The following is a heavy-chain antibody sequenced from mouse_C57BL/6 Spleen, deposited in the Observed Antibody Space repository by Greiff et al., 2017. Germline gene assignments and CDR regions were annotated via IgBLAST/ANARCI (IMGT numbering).Heavy chain of an antibody. CDR3: ARSRTRYFDY. J-gene: IGHJ2*01. Sequence: QVQLQQSGPELVKPGASVKISCKASGYAFSSSWMNWVKQRPGKGLEWIGRIYPGDGDTNYNGKFKGKATLTADKSSSTAYMQLSSLTSEDSAVYFCARSRTRYFDYRGQGTTLTVSS. CDR1: GYAFSSSW. CDR2: IYPGDGDT. V-gene: IGHV1-82*01.